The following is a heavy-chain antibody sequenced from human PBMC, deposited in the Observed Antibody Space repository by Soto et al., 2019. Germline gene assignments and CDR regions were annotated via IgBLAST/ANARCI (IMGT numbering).Heavy chain of an antibody. Sequence: QVQLQESGPGLVKPSQTLSLTCTVSGGSVSSGGFYWSWIRQHPEKGLEWVVYIFYRGTTYYKPSLESRVFISMDTPKIQGSLKLSSVTAADTAVYYCARVIRPLIRGLVNFDIWGQGTMVTGSS. CDR3: ARVIRPLIRGLVNFDI. CDR2: IFYRGTT. V-gene: IGHV4-31*03. CDR1: GGSVSSGGFY. J-gene: IGHJ3*02. D-gene: IGHD3-9*01.